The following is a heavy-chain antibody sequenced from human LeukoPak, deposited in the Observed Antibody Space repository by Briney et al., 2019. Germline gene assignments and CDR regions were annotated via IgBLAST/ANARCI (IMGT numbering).Heavy chain of an antibody. J-gene: IGHJ6*04. CDR3: AELGITIIGGV. Sequence: GGSLRLSCAASGFTFSRYWMSWVRQAPGKELEWVANINQDGSEKYYVDSVKGRFTISRDNAKNSLYLQMNSLRAEDTAVYYCAELGITIIGGVWGKGTTVTISS. CDR2: INQDGSEK. D-gene: IGHD3-10*02. CDR1: GFTFSRYW. V-gene: IGHV3-7*01.